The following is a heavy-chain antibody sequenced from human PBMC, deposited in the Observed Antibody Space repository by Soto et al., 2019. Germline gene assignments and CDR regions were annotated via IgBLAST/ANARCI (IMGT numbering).Heavy chain of an antibody. Sequence: GASVQVSCKASGYTFTSYGISWVRQAPGHGLEWMGWISAYNGNTNYAQKLQGRVTMTTDTSTSTAYMELRSLRSDDTAVYYCARDRWAYYDILTGYPYDAFDIWGQGTMVTVSS. V-gene: IGHV1-18*04. CDR1: GYTFTSYG. D-gene: IGHD3-9*01. CDR2: ISAYNGNT. J-gene: IGHJ3*02. CDR3: ARDRWAYYDILTGYPYDAFDI.